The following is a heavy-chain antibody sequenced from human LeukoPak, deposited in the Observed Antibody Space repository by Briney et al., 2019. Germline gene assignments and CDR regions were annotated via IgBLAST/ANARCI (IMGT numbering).Heavy chain of an antibody. Sequence: GGSLRLSCAASGFTFDDYAMHWVRQAPGKGLEWVSGISWNSGSIGYADSVKGRFTISRDNAKKSLYLQMNSLRAEDTAVYYCARDRPQGVRGVIGALFDNWGQGTLVTVSS. CDR3: ARDRPQGVRGVIGALFDN. V-gene: IGHV3-9*01. J-gene: IGHJ4*02. CDR1: GFTFDDYA. CDR2: ISWNSGSI. D-gene: IGHD3-10*01.